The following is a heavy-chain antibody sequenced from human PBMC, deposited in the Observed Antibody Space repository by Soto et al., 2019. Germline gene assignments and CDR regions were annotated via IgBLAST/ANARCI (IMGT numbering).Heavy chain of an antibody. V-gene: IGHV3-23*01. CDR2: ISGSGGST. D-gene: IGHD1-26*01. CDR3: AKPSGSYLFHY. CDR1: GFTFSSYA. J-gene: IGHJ4*02. Sequence: EVQLLESGAGLVQPGGSLRLSCAASGFTFSSYAMSWVSQAPGKGLEWVSAISGSGGSTYYADSVKGRFTISRDNSKNKLYLQMNSLRAEDTAVYYCAKPSGSYLFHYWGQGTLVTVSS.